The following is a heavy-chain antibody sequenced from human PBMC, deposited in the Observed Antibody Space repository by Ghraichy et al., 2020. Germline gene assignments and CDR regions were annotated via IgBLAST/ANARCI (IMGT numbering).Heavy chain of an antibody. CDR2: MNPDSGNT. Sequence: ASVKVSCKPSGYTFTSYDINWVRQAPGQGLEWMGWMNPDSGNTGYAQKFQGRVTMTRNTSIRAVYMELSSLRSEDTAVYYCARTVRVDWRLDLWGQGTLVTVSS. CDR1: GYTFTSYD. D-gene: IGHD3-9*01. CDR3: ARTVRVDWRLDL. J-gene: IGHJ4*02. V-gene: IGHV1-8*02.